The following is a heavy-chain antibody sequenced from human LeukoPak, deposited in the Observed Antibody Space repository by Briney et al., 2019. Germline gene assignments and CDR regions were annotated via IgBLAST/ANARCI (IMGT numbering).Heavy chain of an antibody. J-gene: IGHJ4*02. Sequence: GGSLRLSCAASGFTFSSYGMSWVRQAPGKGLEWVSAISGSGGSTYYADSVKGRFTISRDNSKNTLYLQMNSLRAEDTAVYYCAKDHSGSFYPLYYFDYWGQGTLVTVSS. CDR3: AKDHSGSFYPLYYFDY. CDR2: ISGSGGST. CDR1: GFTFSSYG. V-gene: IGHV3-23*01. D-gene: IGHD3-10*01.